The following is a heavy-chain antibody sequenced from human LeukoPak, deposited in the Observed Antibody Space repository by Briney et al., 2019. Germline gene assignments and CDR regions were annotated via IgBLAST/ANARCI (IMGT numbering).Heavy chain of an antibody. Sequence: GGSLRLSCAASKFTFSDYPIHWVRQAPGKGLEWVAVISYDGSNKYYADSVKGRFTISRDNSKNTLYLQMNSLRAEDTAVYYCAKGCLYDYVWGSCLGYWGQGTLVTVSS. CDR1: KFTFSDYP. CDR3: AKGCLYDYVWGSCLGY. V-gene: IGHV3-30*04. J-gene: IGHJ4*02. D-gene: IGHD3-16*01. CDR2: ISYDGSNK.